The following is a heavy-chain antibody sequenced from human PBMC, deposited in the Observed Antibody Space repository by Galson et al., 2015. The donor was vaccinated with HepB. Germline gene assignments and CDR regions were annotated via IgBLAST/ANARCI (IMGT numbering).Heavy chain of an antibody. V-gene: IGHV3-30*04. J-gene: IGHJ6*02. CDR2: ISYDGSNK. CDR1: GFTFSSYA. D-gene: IGHD6-19*01. CDR3: ARAPSAPTPLIAVAGFYGMDV. Sequence: SLRLSCAASGFTFSSYAMHWVRQAPGKGLEWVAVISYDGSNKYYADSVKGRFTISRDNSKNTLYLQMNSLRAEDTAVYYCARAPSAPTPLIAVAGFYGMDVWGQGTTVTVSS.